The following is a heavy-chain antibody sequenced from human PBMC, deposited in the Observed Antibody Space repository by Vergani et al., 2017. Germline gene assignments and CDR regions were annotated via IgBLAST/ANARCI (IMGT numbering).Heavy chain of an antibody. Sequence: QEQLVQSGAEVRKPGASVKVSCKASGYNFTSFDIYWVRLATGQGLEGMGWMNPKSGNTAYAAKFRGRITMTRDSSTDTAYMEMKSLGSEDTAIYFCARGVLGSKYRHNWFGPWGQGTVVTVSS. J-gene: IGHJ5*02. D-gene: IGHD3-16*02. V-gene: IGHV1-8*01. CDR2: MNPKSGNT. CDR1: GYNFTSFD. CDR3: ARGVLGSKYRHNWFGP.